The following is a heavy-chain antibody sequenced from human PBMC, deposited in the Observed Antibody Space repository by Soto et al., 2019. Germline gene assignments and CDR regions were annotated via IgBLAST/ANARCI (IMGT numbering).Heavy chain of an antibody. CDR1: GGSISSGGYY. Sequence: SETLSLTCTVSGGSISSGGYYWSWIRQHPGKGLEWIGYIYYSGSTYYNQSLKSRVTISADTSKNRFSLKLSSVTAADTAVYYCARFGYSTNIGIDYWGQGTLVTVSS. CDR3: ARFGYSTNIGIDY. D-gene: IGHD3-22*01. J-gene: IGHJ4*02. CDR2: IYYSGST. V-gene: IGHV4-31*03.